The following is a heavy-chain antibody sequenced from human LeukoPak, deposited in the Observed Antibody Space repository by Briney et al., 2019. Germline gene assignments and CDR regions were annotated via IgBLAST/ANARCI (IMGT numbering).Heavy chain of an antibody. CDR1: GFTFSSYA. CDR3: ARQFTYCSSTSCYTDYPLNY. Sequence: GGSLRLSCAASGFTFSSYAMRWVRQAPGKGLEWVAVISYDGSNKYYADSVKGRFTISRDNSKNTLYLQMNSLRAEDTAVYYCARQFTYCSSTSCYTDYPLNYWGQGTLVTVSS. CDR2: ISYDGSNK. D-gene: IGHD2-2*02. J-gene: IGHJ4*02. V-gene: IGHV3-30-3*01.